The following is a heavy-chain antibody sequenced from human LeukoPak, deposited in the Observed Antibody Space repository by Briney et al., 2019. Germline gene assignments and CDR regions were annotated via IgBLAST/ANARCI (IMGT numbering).Heavy chain of an antibody. V-gene: IGHV6-1*01. D-gene: IGHD3-16*01. J-gene: IGHJ4*02. CDR1: GDSVSSHSAA. Sequence: SQTLSLTCAISGDSVSSHSAAWNWIRQSPSRGLEWLGRTYYRSKWYNDYAVSVTGRITINPDTCKNQFSLQLNSVTPEDTAVYYCARDLWANWLPQEPFDSWGQGTLVTVSS. CDR2: TYYRSKWYN. CDR3: ARDLWANWLPQEPFDS.